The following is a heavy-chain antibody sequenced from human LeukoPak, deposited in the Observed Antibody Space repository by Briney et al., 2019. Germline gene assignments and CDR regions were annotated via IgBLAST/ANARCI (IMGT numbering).Heavy chain of an antibody. Sequence: GESLKISCKGSGYSFSNYWIGWVRQMPGKGLEWTAIINPGNSDTKYNPAFQGQVTISAGKSISTAYLQWGSLKASDSAMYYCARRSSSEFWGQGTLVTVSS. CDR2: INPGNSDT. J-gene: IGHJ4*02. D-gene: IGHD6-6*01. CDR3: ARRSSSEF. V-gene: IGHV5-51*01. CDR1: GYSFSNYW.